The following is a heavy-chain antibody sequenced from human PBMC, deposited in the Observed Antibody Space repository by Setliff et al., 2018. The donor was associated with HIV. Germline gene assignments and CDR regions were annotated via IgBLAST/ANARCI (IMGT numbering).Heavy chain of an antibody. CDR1: GFSVSTYW. CDR2: IKQDESEK. CDR3: AKGVPAAGGTSYYMDV. D-gene: IGHD6-13*01. V-gene: IGHV3-7*01. Sequence: GGSLRLSCAASGFSVSTYWMNWVRQAPGKGLEWVANIKQDESEKNYVESVKGRFIISRDNAKNSLYLQMDSLRAEDTGVYYCAKGVPAAGGTSYYMDVWGKGTTVTVSS. J-gene: IGHJ6*03.